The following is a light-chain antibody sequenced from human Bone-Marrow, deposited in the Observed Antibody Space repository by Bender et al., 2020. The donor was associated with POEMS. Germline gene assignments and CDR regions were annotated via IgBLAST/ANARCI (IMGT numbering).Light chain of an antibody. V-gene: IGLV2-11*01. Sequence: QSALTQPHSVSGSPGQSVTISCTGTSDDVGTYTHVSWYQQHPGESPKLIIYDVTNRPSGVPDRFSGAKSGNTASLITSGLQAEDEADYYCCSFAGNDIFIFGGGTKLTVL. CDR3: CSFAGNDIFI. J-gene: IGLJ2*01. CDR1: SDDVGTYTH. CDR2: DVT.